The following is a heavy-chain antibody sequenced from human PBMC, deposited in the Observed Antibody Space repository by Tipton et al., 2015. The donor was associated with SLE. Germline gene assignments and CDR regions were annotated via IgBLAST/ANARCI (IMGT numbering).Heavy chain of an antibody. CDR1: GGSINSHY. V-gene: IGHV4-59*08. CDR3: ARHYTIFEP. CDR2: IYYTGST. J-gene: IGHJ5*02. Sequence: LGLSCQVSGGSINSHYWSWIRQPPGKGLEWIGYIYYTGSTDYNPSLNSRVTISVDASKNQFSLNLNSVTAADTAVYYCARHYTIFEPWGQGTLVTVSS. D-gene: IGHD3-3*01.